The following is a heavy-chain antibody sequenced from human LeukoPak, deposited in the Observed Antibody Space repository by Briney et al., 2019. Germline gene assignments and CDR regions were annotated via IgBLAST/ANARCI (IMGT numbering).Heavy chain of an antibody. Sequence: GGSLRLSCAASGFTFSSYSMNWVRQAPGKGLEWVSSISSSSSYIYYADSVKGRFTISRDNAKNSLYLQMNSLRAEDTAVYYCAKDWVLRYFDWLLSFDYWGQGTLVTVSS. CDR3: AKDWVLRYFDWLLSFDY. V-gene: IGHV3-21*04. CDR1: GFTFSSYS. CDR2: ISSSSSYI. J-gene: IGHJ4*02. D-gene: IGHD3-9*01.